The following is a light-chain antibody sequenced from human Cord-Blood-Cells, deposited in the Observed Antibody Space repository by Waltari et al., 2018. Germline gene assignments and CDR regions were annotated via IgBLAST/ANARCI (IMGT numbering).Light chain of an antibody. V-gene: IGKV3-11*01. CDR3: QQRSNWPSIT. J-gene: IGKJ5*01. CDR1: QSVSSY. CDR2: DAS. Sequence: EIVLTQSPATLSLSPGERANLPCRASQSVSSYLAWYQQKPGQAPRLLIYDASNRATGIPARFSGSGSGTDFTLTISSLEPEDFAVYYCQQRSNWPSITFGQGTRLEIK.